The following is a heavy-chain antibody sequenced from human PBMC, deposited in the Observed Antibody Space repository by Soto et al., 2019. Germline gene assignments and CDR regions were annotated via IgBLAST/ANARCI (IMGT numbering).Heavy chain of an antibody. D-gene: IGHD1-26*01. CDR3: ARSGEHPSDY. CDR2: STHTGNT. J-gene: IGHJ4*02. Sequence: QVRLVQSGPEVKKPGASVKVSCKTSGYAFPHYVINWVRQAPGHGLEWMGFSTHTGNTNYAQNFQGRVVLTTYTSTSTAYMEVTSLRSDDTAVYYCARSGEHPSDYWGQGTPLTVSS. CDR1: GYAFPHYV. V-gene: IGHV1-18*01.